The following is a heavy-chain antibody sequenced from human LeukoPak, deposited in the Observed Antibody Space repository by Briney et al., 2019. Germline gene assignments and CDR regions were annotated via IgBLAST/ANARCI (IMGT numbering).Heavy chain of an antibody. CDR3: AREDVYYYDSSGYSATGVDY. Sequence: SQTLSLTCTVSGGSISSGSYYWSWIRQPAGKGLGWIGRIYTSGSTNYNPSLKSRVTISVDTSKNQFSLKLSSVTAADTAVYYCAREDVYYYDSSGYSATGVDYWGQGTLVTVSS. CDR1: GGSISSGSYY. J-gene: IGHJ4*02. D-gene: IGHD3-22*01. CDR2: IYTSGST. V-gene: IGHV4-61*02.